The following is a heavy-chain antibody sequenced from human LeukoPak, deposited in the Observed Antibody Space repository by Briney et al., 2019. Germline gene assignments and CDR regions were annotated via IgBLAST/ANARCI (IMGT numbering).Heavy chain of an antibody. J-gene: IGHJ4*02. V-gene: IGHV4-39*01. Sequence: KPSETLSLTCTVSGGSISSSSYYWGWIRQPPGKGLEWIGSIYYSGSTYYNPSLKSRVTISVDTSKNQFSLKLSSVTAADTAVYYCARQLGYCSSTSCYADKVDYWGQGTLATVSS. CDR1: GGSISSSSYY. CDR2: IYYSGST. CDR3: ARQLGYCSSTSCYADKVDY. D-gene: IGHD2-2*01.